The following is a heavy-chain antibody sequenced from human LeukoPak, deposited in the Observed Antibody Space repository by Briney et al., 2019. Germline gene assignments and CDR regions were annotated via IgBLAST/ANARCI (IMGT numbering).Heavy chain of an antibody. Sequence: PGGPLRLSCAASGFTFDDYAMHWVRQAPGKGLEWVSLISWDGGSTYYADSVKGRFTISRDNSKNSLYLQMNSLRAEDTALYYCAKDGEGYCSSTSCYLFDYWGQGTLVTVSS. CDR2: ISWDGGST. CDR3: AKDGEGYCSSTSCYLFDY. J-gene: IGHJ4*02. CDR1: GFTFDDYA. V-gene: IGHV3-43D*03. D-gene: IGHD2-2*01.